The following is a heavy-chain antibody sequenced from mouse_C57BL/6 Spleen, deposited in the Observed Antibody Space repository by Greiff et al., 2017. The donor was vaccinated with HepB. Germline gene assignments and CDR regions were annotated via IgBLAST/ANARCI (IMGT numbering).Heavy chain of an antibody. CDR3: ARGGPIYYDYDRAFDY. V-gene: IGHV1-53*01. CDR2: INPSNGGT. CDR1: GYTFTSYW. D-gene: IGHD2-4*01. J-gene: IGHJ2*01. Sequence: QVQLQQPGTELVKPGASVKLSCKASGYTFTSYWMHWVKQRPGQGLEWIGNINPSNGGTNYNEKFKSKATLTVDKSSSTAYMQLSSLTSEDSAVYYCARGGPIYYDYDRAFDYWGQGTTLTVSS.